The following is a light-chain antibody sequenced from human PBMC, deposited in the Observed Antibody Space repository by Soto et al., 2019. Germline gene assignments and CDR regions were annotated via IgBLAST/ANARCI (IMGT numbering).Light chain of an antibody. Sequence: QSLLTQPPSASGSPGQSVTISCTGTSSDVGGYDYVSWYQLHPGKAPKLMVFEVSNRPSGVSYRFSGSKSGNTASLTISGLQAEDEADYFCSSYSISTAYLFGTGTKVTVL. J-gene: IGLJ1*01. CDR3: SSYSISTAYL. CDR2: EVS. V-gene: IGLV2-14*01. CDR1: SSDVGGYDY.